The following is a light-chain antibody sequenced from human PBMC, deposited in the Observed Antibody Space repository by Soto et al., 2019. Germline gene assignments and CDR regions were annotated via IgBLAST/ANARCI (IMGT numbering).Light chain of an antibody. CDR3: QQRAN. J-gene: IGKJ5*01. V-gene: IGKV3-11*01. CDR2: GTS. Sequence: EIVLTQSPASLALSPGERATLSCRASLSVTGYLAWYQQRPNQAPRLLIHGTSNRATGIPARFSGEGSGTDFTLPISSLEPEDSAVYYCQQRANFGQGTRLEIK. CDR1: LSVTGY.